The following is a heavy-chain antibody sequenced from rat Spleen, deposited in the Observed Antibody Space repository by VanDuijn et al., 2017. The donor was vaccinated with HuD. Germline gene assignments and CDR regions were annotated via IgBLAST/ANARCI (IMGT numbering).Heavy chain of an antibody. D-gene: IGHD4-3*01. Sequence: EVQLVESGGGLVQPGRSLKLSCVASGFTFNNYWMTWIRQAPGKGLEWVASITNTGGSTYYPDSVKGRFTISRDNAKSTLYLQMNSLRSEDTATYYCTRDPYNSGYYVMDAWGQGASVTVSS. CDR3: TRDPYNSGYYVMDA. CDR2: ITNTGGST. J-gene: IGHJ4*01. CDR1: GFTFNNYW. V-gene: IGHV5-31*01.